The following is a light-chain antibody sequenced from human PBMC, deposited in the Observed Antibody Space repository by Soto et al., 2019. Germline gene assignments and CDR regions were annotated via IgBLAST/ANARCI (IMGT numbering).Light chain of an antibody. CDR2: AAS. Sequence: AIQMTQSPSSLSASVGDRVTITCRASQDIRNRLGWYQQKPGKATRLLIYAASSLQSGVPSRFSGSGSGTDFTLTISCLQPEDFATYYWLQDNNYPWTFGQGTKVETK. J-gene: IGKJ1*01. CDR1: QDIRNR. V-gene: IGKV1-6*01. CDR3: LQDNNYPWT.